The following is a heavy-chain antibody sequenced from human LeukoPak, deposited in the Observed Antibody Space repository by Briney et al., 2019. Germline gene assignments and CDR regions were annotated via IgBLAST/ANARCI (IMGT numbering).Heavy chain of an antibody. J-gene: IGHJ6*02. CDR3: ARRRGIAARAGYYYGMDV. V-gene: IGHV4-59*08. D-gene: IGHD6-6*01. Sequence: SETLSLTCTVSGDSISSYYWSWIRQPPGKGLEWIGYIYYSGSTNYNPSLKSRVTISVDTSKNQFSLKLSSVTAADTAVYYCARRRGIAARAGYYYGMDVWGQGTTVTVSS. CDR2: IYYSGST. CDR1: GDSISSYY.